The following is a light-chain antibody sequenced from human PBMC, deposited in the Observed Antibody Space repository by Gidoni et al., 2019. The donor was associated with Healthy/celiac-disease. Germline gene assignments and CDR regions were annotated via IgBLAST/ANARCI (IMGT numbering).Light chain of an antibody. Sequence: EIVMTQSPATLSGSPGERATLSCRASQSVSSNLAWYQQKPGQAHRLLIYGASTRATGIPARFSGSGSGTEFTLTISSLQSEDFAVYYCQQYNNWPPYTFGQGTKLEIK. V-gene: IGKV3-15*01. J-gene: IGKJ2*01. CDR1: QSVSSN. CDR3: QQYNNWPPYT. CDR2: GAS.